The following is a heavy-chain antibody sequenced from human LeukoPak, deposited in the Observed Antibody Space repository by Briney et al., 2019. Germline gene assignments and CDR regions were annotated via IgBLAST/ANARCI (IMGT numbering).Heavy chain of an antibody. V-gene: IGHV4-39*01. J-gene: IGHJ3*02. CDR2: IYYSGGT. CDR3: ASVIRIAAAGTYIFDAFDI. Sequence: PSQTLSLTCTVSGGSISSSSYYWGWIRQPPGKGLEWIGSIYYSGGTYYNPSLKSRVTISVDTSKNQFSLKLSSVTAADTAVYYCASVIRIAAAGTYIFDAFDIWGQGTMVTVSS. CDR1: GGSISSSSYY. D-gene: IGHD6-13*01.